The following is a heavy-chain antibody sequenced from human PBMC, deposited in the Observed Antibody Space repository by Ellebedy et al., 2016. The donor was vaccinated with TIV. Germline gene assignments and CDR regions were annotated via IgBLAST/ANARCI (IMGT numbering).Heavy chain of an antibody. D-gene: IGHD3-10*01. Sequence: AASVKVSCKASGGTVSGNVITWVRQAPGQGLEWMGGIIPLFGTANYAQKFQGRVTITADESTKTAYMELSSLISEDTAVYYCASDSSRMVRGVMKGWFDPWGQGTLVTVAS. CDR1: GGTVSGNV. CDR3: ASDSSRMVRGVMKGWFDP. V-gene: IGHV1-69*13. CDR2: IIPLFGTA. J-gene: IGHJ5*02.